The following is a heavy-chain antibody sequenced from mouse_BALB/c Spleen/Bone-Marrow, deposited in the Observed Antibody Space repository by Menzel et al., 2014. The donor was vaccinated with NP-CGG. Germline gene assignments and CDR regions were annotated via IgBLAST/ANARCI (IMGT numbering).Heavy chain of an antibody. Sequence: EVQLVESGGGLVQPGGSRKLSCAASGFTFSSFGMHWVRQAPEKGLEWVAYISSGSSTIYYADTVKGRFTISRDNPKNPLFLQMTSLRSEDTAMYYCARGGNYAWFAYWGQGTLVTVSA. CDR1: GFTFSSFG. J-gene: IGHJ3*01. CDR3: ARGGNYAWFAY. V-gene: IGHV5-17*02. CDR2: ISSGSSTI. D-gene: IGHD2-1*01.